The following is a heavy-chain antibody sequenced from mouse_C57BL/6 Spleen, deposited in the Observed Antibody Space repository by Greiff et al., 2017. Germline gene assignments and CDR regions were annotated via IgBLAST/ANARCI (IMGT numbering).Heavy chain of an antibody. CDR1: GFNIKDYY. CDR3: TTLIYYGNYDYAMDY. V-gene: IGHV14-1*01. CDR2: IDPEDGDT. Sequence: EVQLQQSGAELVRPGASVKLSCTASGFNIKDYYMHWVKQRPEQGLEWIGRIDPEDGDTEYAPKFQGKATMTADTSSNTAYLQLSSLTSEDTAVYYCTTLIYYGNYDYAMDYWGQGTSVTVSS. D-gene: IGHD2-1*01. J-gene: IGHJ4*01.